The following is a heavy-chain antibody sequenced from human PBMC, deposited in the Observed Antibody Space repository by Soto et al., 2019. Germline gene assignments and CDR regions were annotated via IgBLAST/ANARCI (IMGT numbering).Heavy chain of an antibody. CDR2: IVPMFGTS. J-gene: IGHJ6*01. CDR1: GGTFSSYA. V-gene: IGHV1-69*12. CDR3: ARDQLRDRHYNYY. Sequence: QVQLVQSGAEVKKPGSSVTVSCAASGGTFSSYAISWVRQVPGKGLEWMGLIVPMFGTSNSTQKFQDRLTITADDSSSTAYMELSRLTSEDTAVYYCARDQLRDRHYNYY. D-gene: IGHD1-1*01.